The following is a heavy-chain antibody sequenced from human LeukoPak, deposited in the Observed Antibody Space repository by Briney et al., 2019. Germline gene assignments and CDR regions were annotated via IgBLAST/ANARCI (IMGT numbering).Heavy chain of an antibody. CDR1: GYRFTSYW. J-gene: IGHJ3*02. CDR2: IYPGDSDT. CDR3: ARRWYYYDSSGFDAFDI. V-gene: IGHV5-51*01. Sequence: GESLKISCKGSGYRFTSYWIGWVRQMPGKGLEWMGIIYPGDSDTRYSPSFQGQVTISADKSISTAYLQWSSLKASDTAMYYCARRWYYYDSSGFDAFDIWGQGTMVTVSS. D-gene: IGHD3-22*01.